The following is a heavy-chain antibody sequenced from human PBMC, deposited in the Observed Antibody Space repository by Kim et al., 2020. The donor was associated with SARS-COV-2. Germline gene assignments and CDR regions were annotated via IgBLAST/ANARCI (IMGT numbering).Heavy chain of an antibody. CDR3: VRGKGSGWYRG. V-gene: IGHV4-34*01. Sequence: SETLSLTCAVYGGSFSGYYWSWIRQPPGKGLEWIGEINHSGSTNYNPSLKSRVTISVDTSKNQFSLKLSSVTAADTAVYYCVRGKGSGWYRGWGQGTLVT. J-gene: IGHJ4*02. CDR2: INHSGST. D-gene: IGHD6-19*01. CDR1: GGSFSGYY.